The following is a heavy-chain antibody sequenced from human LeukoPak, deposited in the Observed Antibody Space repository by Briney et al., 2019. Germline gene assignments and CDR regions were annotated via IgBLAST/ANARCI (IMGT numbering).Heavy chain of an antibody. Sequence: PGGSLRLSCAASGFIFSDYWMHWVRQGPGKGLVWVSRIKSDGSSTSYADSVKGRFTISRDNSKNTLYLQMNSLRAEDTAVYYCAKSPERTLYYFDYWGQGTLVTVSS. CDR3: AKSPERTLYYFDY. J-gene: IGHJ4*02. CDR2: IKSDGSST. CDR1: GFIFSDYW. V-gene: IGHV3-74*01.